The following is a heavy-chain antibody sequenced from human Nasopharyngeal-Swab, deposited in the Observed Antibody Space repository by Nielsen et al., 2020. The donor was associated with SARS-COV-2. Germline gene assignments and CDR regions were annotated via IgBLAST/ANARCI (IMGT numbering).Heavy chain of an antibody. CDR2: INPSGGST. J-gene: IGHJ4*02. CDR1: GYTFTSYY. Sequence: ASVKVSCKASGYTFTSYYMHWVRQAPGQGLEWMGIINPSGGSTSYAQKFQGRVTMTRDTSTSTVYMELSGLRAEDTAVYYCARGVITFGGVIVPFDYWGQGTLVTVSS. D-gene: IGHD3-16*02. V-gene: IGHV1-46*01. CDR3: ARGVITFGGVIVPFDY.